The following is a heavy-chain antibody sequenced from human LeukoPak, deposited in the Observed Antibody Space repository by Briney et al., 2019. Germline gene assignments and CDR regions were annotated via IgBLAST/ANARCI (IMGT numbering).Heavy chain of an antibody. Sequence: GGSLRLSCAASGFTFSSYAMSWVRQAPGKGLEWVAVISYDGSNKYYADSVKGRFTISRDNSKNTLYLQMNSLRAEDTAVYYCARDISLGYCSSTSCSTLDYWGQGTLVTVSS. D-gene: IGHD2-2*01. CDR1: GFTFSSYA. CDR3: ARDISLGYCSSTSCSTLDY. CDR2: ISYDGSNK. J-gene: IGHJ4*02. V-gene: IGHV3-30-3*01.